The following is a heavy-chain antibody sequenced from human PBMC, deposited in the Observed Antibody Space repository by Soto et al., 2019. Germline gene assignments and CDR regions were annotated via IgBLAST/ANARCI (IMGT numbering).Heavy chain of an antibody. CDR2: INPTTGAT. CDR3: AKGDSSWVSWFDP. Sequence: QVQLVQSGAEVKKPGASLKVSAKPSGSTSTAHYFNGGRKAPGEGLEWMGWINPTTGATRYAQKFQGRVTMTRDTSMSTAYLEVRSLRPDDTAVYYCAKGDSSWVSWFDPWGQGTLVTVSS. CDR1: GSTSTAHY. J-gene: IGHJ5*02. V-gene: IGHV1-2*02. D-gene: IGHD6-19*01.